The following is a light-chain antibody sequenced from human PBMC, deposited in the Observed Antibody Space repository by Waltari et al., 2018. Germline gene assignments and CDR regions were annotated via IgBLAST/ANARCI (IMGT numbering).Light chain of an antibody. V-gene: IGKV3-15*01. J-gene: IGKJ4*01. CDR2: SAS. CDR1: QSVDSN. CDR3: LQYNDWPPLT. Sequence: EVVMTQSPATLSVSPGDTATLSCRASQSVDSNLAWYQQKPGQAPKFLIFSASTRATGIPARCSGGGFGTEFTLTINSLQSEDFAVYYCLQYNDWPPLTFGGGTKVEMK.